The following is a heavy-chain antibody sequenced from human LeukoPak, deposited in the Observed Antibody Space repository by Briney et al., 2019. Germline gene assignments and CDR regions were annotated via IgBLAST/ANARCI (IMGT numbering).Heavy chain of an antibody. J-gene: IGHJ4*02. D-gene: IGHD1-26*01. CDR3: ARDVYSGSYFDY. CDR1: GGTFSSYA. Sequence: ASVKVSCKASGGTFSSYAISWVRQAPGQGLEWTGGIIPIFGTANYAQKFQGRVTITADESTSTAYMELSSLRSEDTAVYYCARDVYSGSYFDYWGQGTLVTVSS. V-gene: IGHV1-69*13. CDR2: IIPIFGTA.